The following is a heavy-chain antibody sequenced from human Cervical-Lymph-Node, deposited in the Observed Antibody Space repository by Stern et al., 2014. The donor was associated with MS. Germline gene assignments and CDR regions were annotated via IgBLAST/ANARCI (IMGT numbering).Heavy chain of an antibody. Sequence: EVQLVESGGELVKPGGSLRLSCAASGFTFNKYAMNWVRQAPGKGLEWVWTISGSGGSNYYADSAKGRVTLARVNSEKTTHLHMHSLRAWGTAIYYCAKQYFDSSRYSYYYGIDVWGQGTTVTVSS. D-gene: IGHD3-22*01. J-gene: IGHJ6*02. V-gene: IGHV3-23*04. CDR2: ISGSGGSN. CDR1: GFTFNKYA. CDR3: AKQYFDSSRYSYYYGIDV.